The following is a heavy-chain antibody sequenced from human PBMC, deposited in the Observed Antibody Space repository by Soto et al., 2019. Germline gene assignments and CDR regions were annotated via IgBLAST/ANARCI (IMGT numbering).Heavy chain of an antibody. D-gene: IGHD2-15*01. J-gene: IGHJ4*02. V-gene: IGHV3-33*01. Sequence: QVQRVESGGGVVQPGRSLRLSCTTSGFTFSNYGMHWVRQTPGKGLEWMAIIWFDGSNKYYADSVKGRFTISRDNSKNTLYLHMNSLRVEDTAVYYCAREEGVVARAFDYWGQGTLVTVSS. CDR1: GFTFSNYG. CDR3: AREEGVVARAFDY. CDR2: IWFDGSNK.